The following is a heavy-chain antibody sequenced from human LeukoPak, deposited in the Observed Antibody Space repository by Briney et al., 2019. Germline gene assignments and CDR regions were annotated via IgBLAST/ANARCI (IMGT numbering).Heavy chain of an antibody. V-gene: IGHV3-33*01. CDR3: ARARGYDGSDYYYGFFDY. D-gene: IGHD3-22*01. Sequence: GGSLRLSCAASGFTFSNYGMHWVRQAPGKGLEWVAVIWFDGSKKYHADSVKGRFTISRDNSRNTLYLQMNSLRAEDTAVYYCARARGYDGSDYYYGFFDYWGQGTLVTVSS. CDR1: GFTFSNYG. J-gene: IGHJ4*02. CDR2: IWFDGSKK.